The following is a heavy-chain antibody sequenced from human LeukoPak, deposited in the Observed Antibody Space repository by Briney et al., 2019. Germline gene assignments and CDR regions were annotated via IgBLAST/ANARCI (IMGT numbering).Heavy chain of an antibody. J-gene: IGHJ4*02. V-gene: IGHV3-74*01. Sequence: GGSLRLSCAASGFTFISYWMHWVRQAPGKGLVWVSRINIDGTTTSYADSEKGRFTISRDNAKNSLYLQMDSLRAEDTAVYYCARDFDRTGDYHHFDFWGQGTLVTVSS. CDR2: INIDGTTT. CDR1: GFTFISYW. CDR3: ARDFDRTGDYHHFDF. D-gene: IGHD7-27*01.